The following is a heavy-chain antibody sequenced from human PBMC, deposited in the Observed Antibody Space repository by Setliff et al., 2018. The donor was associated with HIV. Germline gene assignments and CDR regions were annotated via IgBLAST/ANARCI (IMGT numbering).Heavy chain of an antibody. D-gene: IGHD6-19*01. CDR1: GFTFGDYA. V-gene: IGHV3-49*04. J-gene: IGHJ4*02. Sequence: GESLKISCTDSGFTFGDYAMTWVRQAPGKGLEWVGFIRGKRGKAYGGTTEYATSVKGRFTISRDDSKSIAYLEMNSLKTEDTAVYYCTRELAVPGTSFFDYWGQRTLVTVSS. CDR2: IRGKRGKAYGGTT. CDR3: TRELAVPGTSFFDY.